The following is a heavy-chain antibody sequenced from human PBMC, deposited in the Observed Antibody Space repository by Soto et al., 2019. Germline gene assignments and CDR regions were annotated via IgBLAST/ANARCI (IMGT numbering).Heavy chain of an antibody. CDR3: AKDIVVVPAAMEGFRGHGFYYYYGMDV. Sequence: GGSLRLSCAASGFTFSSYGMHWVRQAPGKGLEWVAVIWYDGSNKYYADSVKGRFTISRDNSKNTLYLQMNSLRAEDTAVYYCAKDIVVVPAAMEGFRGHGFYYYYGMDVWGQGTTVTVSS. V-gene: IGHV3-33*06. D-gene: IGHD2-2*01. CDR1: GFTFSSYG. CDR2: IWYDGSNK. J-gene: IGHJ6*02.